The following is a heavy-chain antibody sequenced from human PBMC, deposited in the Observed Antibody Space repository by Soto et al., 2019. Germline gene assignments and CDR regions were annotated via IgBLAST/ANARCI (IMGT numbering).Heavy chain of an antibody. D-gene: IGHD4-17*01. V-gene: IGHV3-23*01. CDR2: ISGSGGST. J-gene: IGHJ4*02. Sequence: EVPLLESGGGLVQPGGSLRLSCAASGFTFSSYAMSWVRQAPGKGLEWVSAISGSGGSTYYADSVKGRFTISRDNSKNTLYLQMNSLRAEDTAVYYCAREYGDPYYFDYWGQGTLVTVSS. CDR1: GFTFSSYA. CDR3: AREYGDPYYFDY.